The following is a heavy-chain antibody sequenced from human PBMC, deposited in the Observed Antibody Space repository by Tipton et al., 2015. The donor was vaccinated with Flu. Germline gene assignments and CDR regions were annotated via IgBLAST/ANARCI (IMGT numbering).Heavy chain of an antibody. CDR1: GFTFSHYW. V-gene: IGHV3-74*01. CDR3: LKDRYSSSWSEMPDDF. Sequence: SLRLSCEASGFTFSHYWMHWVRQGPGKGLVWISRINSDGSATNYADSVKGRLTISRDNAKNTLSLQINSLRVEDTAVYYCLKDRYSSSWSEMPDDFWGQGTLVTVAS. D-gene: IGHD2-2*01. J-gene: IGHJ4*02. CDR2: INSDGSAT.